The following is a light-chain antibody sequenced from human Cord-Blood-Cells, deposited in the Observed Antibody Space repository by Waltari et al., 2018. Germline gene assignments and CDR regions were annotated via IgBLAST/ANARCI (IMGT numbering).Light chain of an antibody. Sequence: SYELTQPPSVSVSPGQTASITCSGDKLGDKYACWYQQKPGQSPVLVIYQDSKRPPGIPERVSGSNSGNTATLTISGTQAMDEADYYCQAWDSSTNWVFGGGTKLTVL. CDR1: KLGDKY. CDR3: QAWDSSTNWV. CDR2: QDS. V-gene: IGLV3-1*01. J-gene: IGLJ3*02.